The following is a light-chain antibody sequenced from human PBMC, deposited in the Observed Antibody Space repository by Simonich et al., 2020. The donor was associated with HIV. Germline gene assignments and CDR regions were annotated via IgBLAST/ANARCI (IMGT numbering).Light chain of an antibody. Sequence: DIQMTQSPSTLSASVGDRVTITCRASQSISSLLAWYQQKPGKAPQILIYKASSLESGGPSRFSGSGFGTEFTLTISSLPPDDFATYYCQQDNSYSWTFGQGTKVEIK. CDR2: KAS. J-gene: IGKJ1*01. CDR1: QSISSL. V-gene: IGKV1-5*03. CDR3: QQDNSYSWT.